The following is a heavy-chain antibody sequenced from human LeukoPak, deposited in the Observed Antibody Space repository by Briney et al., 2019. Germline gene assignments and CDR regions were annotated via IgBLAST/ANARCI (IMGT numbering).Heavy chain of an antibody. CDR3: AKVYRLVHCYSPRTDP. Sequence: GGSLRLSCAASGFTFDHYAMHWVRQAPGKGLEWVSLFGGDGTTTYYADSVRGRFTISRDNSKNSLYLQMHSLTTEDTAVDYCAKVYRLVHCYSPRTDPWGQGTPVTVSS. V-gene: IGHV3-43*02. CDR1: GFTFDHYA. J-gene: IGHJ6*02. CDR2: FGGDGTTT. D-gene: IGHD2-21*02.